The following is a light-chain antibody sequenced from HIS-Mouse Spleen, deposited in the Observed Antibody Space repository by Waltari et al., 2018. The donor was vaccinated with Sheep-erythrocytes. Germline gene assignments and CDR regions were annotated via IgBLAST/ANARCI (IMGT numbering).Light chain of an antibody. Sequence: QSALTQPRSVSGSPAQSFPISCPGTSSDVGGYNYVPRYQQYPGKTPKLMIYDVSKRPSGVPDRFSGSRSGNTASLTISGLQAEDEADYYCCSYAGSYNHVFATGTKVTVL. J-gene: IGLJ1*01. CDR3: CSYAGSYNHV. V-gene: IGLV2-11*01. CDR2: DVS. CDR1: SSDVGGYNY.